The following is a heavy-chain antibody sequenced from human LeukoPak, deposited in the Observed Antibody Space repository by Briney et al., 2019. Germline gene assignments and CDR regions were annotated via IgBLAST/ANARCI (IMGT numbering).Heavy chain of an antibody. CDR3: ARVDDYYVSGSYYNLPDY. CDR1: GFTFSSYS. J-gene: IGHJ4*02. V-gene: IGHV3-21*01. CDR2: ISSSSSYI. D-gene: IGHD3-10*01. Sequence: GGSLRLSCAASGFTFSSYSMNCVRQAPGKGLEWVSSISSSSSYIYYADSVKGRFTISRDNAKNTLYLQMNSLRAEDTAVYYCARVDDYYVSGSYYNLPDYWGQGTLVTVSS.